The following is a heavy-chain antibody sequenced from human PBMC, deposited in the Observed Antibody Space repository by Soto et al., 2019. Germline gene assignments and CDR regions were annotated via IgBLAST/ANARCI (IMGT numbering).Heavy chain of an antibody. CDR3: AREGSRDIVVVPAAIRFGGMDV. CDR1: GGTFSSYA. D-gene: IGHD2-2*01. J-gene: IGHJ6*02. Sequence: AASVKVSCKASGGTFSSYAISWVRQAPGQGLEWMGGIIPIFGTANYAQKFQGRVTITADESTSTAYMELSSLRSEDTAVYYCAREGSRDIVVVPAAIRFGGMDVWGQGTTVTVSS. V-gene: IGHV1-69*13. CDR2: IIPIFGTA.